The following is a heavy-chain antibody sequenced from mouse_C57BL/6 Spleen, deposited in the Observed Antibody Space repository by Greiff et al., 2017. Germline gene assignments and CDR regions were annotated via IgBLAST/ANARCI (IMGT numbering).Heavy chain of an antibody. Sequence: EVQVVESGGGLVKPGGSLKLSCAASGFTFSSYAMSWVRQTPEKRLEWVATISDGGSYTYYPDNVKGRFTISRDNAKNNLYLQMSHLKSEDTAMYYCARRGLGNYGGSAMDYWGQGTSVTVSS. CDR2: ISDGGSYT. V-gene: IGHV5-4*01. D-gene: IGHD2-1*01. CDR1: GFTFSSYA. J-gene: IGHJ4*01. CDR3: ARRGLGNYGGSAMDY.